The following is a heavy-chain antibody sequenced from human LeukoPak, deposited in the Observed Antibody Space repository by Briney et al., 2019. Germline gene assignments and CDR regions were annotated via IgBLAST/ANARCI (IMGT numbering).Heavy chain of an antibody. CDR2: TYYKSKWYN. V-gene: IGHV6-1*01. J-gene: IGHJ4*02. Sequence: SRTLSLTCAISGDSVSSNSAAWHWIRQSPSRGLEWLGRTYYKSKWYNDYAVSVKSRITINPDTSKNQFSRQLNSVTPEDTAVYYCAREGYSSGWSNFDYWGQGTLVTVSS. D-gene: IGHD6-19*01. CDR3: AREGYSSGWSNFDY. CDR1: GDSVSSNSAA.